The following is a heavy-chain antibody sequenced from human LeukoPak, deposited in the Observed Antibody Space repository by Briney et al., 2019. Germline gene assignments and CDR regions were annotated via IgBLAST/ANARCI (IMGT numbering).Heavy chain of an antibody. D-gene: IGHD6-13*01. CDR2: IYSSGCT. CDR3: ARGGSSTWRIGYYFDF. Sequence: SETLSLTCTVSGGSISSYYWNWIRQAPGKGLECIGFIYSSGCTNYNPSLKSRVTMSVDTSKNQFSLKLRSVTDADTAVYHCARGGSSTWRIGYYFDFWGQGTLVTVSS. J-gene: IGHJ4*02. V-gene: IGHV4-59*01. CDR1: GGSISSYY.